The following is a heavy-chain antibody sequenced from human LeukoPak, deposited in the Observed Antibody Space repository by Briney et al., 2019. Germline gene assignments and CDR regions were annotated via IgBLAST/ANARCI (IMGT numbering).Heavy chain of an antibody. V-gene: IGHV3-33*01. Sequence: GGSLRLSCAASGFTFSSYGMHWVRQAPGKGLEWVAVIWYDGSNKYYADSVKGRFTISRDNSKNTLYLRMNSLRAEDTAVYYCARVLLPLYGMDVWGQGTTVTVSS. D-gene: IGHD3-22*01. CDR2: IWYDGSNK. J-gene: IGHJ6*02. CDR3: ARVLLPLYGMDV. CDR1: GFTFSSYG.